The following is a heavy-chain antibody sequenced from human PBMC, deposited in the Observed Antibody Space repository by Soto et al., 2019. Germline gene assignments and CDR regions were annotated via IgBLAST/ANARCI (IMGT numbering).Heavy chain of an antibody. CDR3: ATYSGNYERYGVYYGMDV. V-gene: IGHV3-23*01. CDR2: ISGSGGST. CDR1: GFTFSNYA. Sequence: GGSLRLSCAASGFTFSNYAISWVRQAPGKGLEWVSSISGSGGSTYYADSVEGRFTISRDNSKNTLYLQMNSLRAEDTAVYYCATYSGNYERYGVYYGMDVWGQWTTVTVSS. J-gene: IGHJ6*02. D-gene: IGHD1-26*01.